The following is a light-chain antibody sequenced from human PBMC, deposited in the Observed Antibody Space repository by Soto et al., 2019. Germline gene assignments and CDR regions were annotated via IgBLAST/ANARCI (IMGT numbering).Light chain of an antibody. CDR3: QKYNSVPLS. J-gene: IGKJ4*01. CDR1: EGIGNH. V-gene: IGKV1-27*01. Sequence: DIQMTQSPSSLSASVGDRVTITCRASEGIGNHLAWYQQKPGRVPKLLTFAASTLQSEVPSRFSGSGSGTDFTFTISSLQPEDFATYFCQKYNSVPLSFGGGTKVEMK. CDR2: AAS.